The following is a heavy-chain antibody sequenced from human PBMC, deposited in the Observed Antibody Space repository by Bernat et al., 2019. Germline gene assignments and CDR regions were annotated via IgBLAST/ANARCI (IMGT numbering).Heavy chain of an antibody. V-gene: IGHV4-39*01. D-gene: IGHD2-15*01. J-gene: IGHJ5*02. CDR1: GGSISSSSYY. CDR2: IYYSGST. Sequence: QLQLQESGPGLVKPSETLSLTCTVSGGSISSSSYYWGWIRQPPGKGLEWIGSIYYSGSTYYNPSLKSRVTISVDTPENQFSLKLRSVTATDTAVYYCARHSSLVVASTNWFDPWGQGTLVTVSS. CDR3: ARHSSLVVASTNWFDP.